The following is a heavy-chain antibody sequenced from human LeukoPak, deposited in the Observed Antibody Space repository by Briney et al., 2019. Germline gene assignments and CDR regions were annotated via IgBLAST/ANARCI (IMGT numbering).Heavy chain of an antibody. CDR1: GFTFEDYA. Sequence: GGSLRLSCASSGFTFEDYAMHWVRQAPGKGPEWVSGISWDSGSIGYADSVKGRFIISRDNAKNSLYLQMNSLRAEDTALYYCAKRGSGWYFDLWGRGTLVTVSS. CDR2: ISWDSGSI. CDR3: AKRGSGWYFDL. J-gene: IGHJ2*01. D-gene: IGHD3-10*01. V-gene: IGHV3-9*01.